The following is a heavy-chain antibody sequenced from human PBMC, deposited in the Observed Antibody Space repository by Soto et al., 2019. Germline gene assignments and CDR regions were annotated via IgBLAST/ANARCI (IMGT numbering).Heavy chain of an antibody. CDR1: GFTFSSYW. CDR2: IKQDGSGK. D-gene: IGHD6-13*01. J-gene: IGHJ4*02. Sequence: GGSLRLSCAASGFTFSSYWMSWVRQAPGKGLEWVANIKQDGSGKYYVDSVKGRFTISRDNAKNSRYLQMNSLRAEDTAVYYCARDLLAWQHLVYYFDYWGQGTLVTVSS. V-gene: IGHV3-7*01. CDR3: ARDLLAWQHLVYYFDY.